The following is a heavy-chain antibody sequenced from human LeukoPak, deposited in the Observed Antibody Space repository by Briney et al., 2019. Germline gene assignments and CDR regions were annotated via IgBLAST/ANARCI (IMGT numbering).Heavy chain of an antibody. Sequence: ASVKVSCKASGYTFTSYDINWVRQATGQGLEWMGWINPNSGNTGYAQKFQGRVTMTRNTSISTAYMELGSLRSEDTAVYYCARARIAAAGTGFDYWGQGTLVTVSS. CDR2: INPNSGNT. J-gene: IGHJ4*02. V-gene: IGHV1-8*01. CDR3: ARARIAAAGTGFDY. CDR1: GYTFTSYD. D-gene: IGHD6-13*01.